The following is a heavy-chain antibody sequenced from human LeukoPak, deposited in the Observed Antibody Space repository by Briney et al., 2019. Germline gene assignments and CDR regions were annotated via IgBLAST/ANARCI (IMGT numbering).Heavy chain of an antibody. CDR3: ATGNYYGSRGYYTFGH. J-gene: IGHJ4*02. CDR2: INGDGSTP. D-gene: IGHD3-22*01. CDR1: GFAFHKYW. V-gene: IGHV3-74*01. Sequence: GGSLRLSCAASGFAFHKYWLHGVRPTPGKGLGWVSRINGDGSTPSYADSVKGGFTISRDNAKNTQYLQMSNLRAQDTAVYYCATGNYYGSRGYYTFGHWGQGTLVTVSS.